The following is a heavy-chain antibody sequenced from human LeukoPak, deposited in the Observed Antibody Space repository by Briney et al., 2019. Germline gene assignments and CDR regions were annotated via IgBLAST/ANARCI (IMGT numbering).Heavy chain of an antibody. Sequence: ASVKVSCKASGGTFSSYAISWVRQAPGQGLEWMGGIIPILGIANYAQKFQGRVTITADKSTSTAYMELSSLRSEDTAVYYCARDDSSGYNPPFDYWGQGTLVTVSS. CDR1: GGTFSSYA. V-gene: IGHV1-69*04. CDR3: ARDDSSGYNPPFDY. CDR2: IIPILGIA. D-gene: IGHD3-22*01. J-gene: IGHJ4*02.